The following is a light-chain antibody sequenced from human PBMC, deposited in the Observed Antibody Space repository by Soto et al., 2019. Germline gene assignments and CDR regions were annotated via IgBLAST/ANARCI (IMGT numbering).Light chain of an antibody. CDR2: GNS. J-gene: IGLJ2*01. V-gene: IGLV1-40*01. CDR1: SSNIGAGYD. Sequence: QPVLTQPPSVCGAPGQRVTISCTGSSSNIGAGYDVHWYQQLPGTAPKLLIYGNSNRPSGVPDRFSGSKSGTSASLAITGLQAEDEADYYCQSYDSSLSGSGVFGGGTKLTVL. CDR3: QSYDSSLSGSGV.